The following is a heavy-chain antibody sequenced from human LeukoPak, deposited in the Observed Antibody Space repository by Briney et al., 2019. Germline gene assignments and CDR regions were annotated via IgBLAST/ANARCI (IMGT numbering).Heavy chain of an antibody. CDR2: IKQDGSEK. Sequence: PGGSLRLSCAASGFTFRSYWRTWVRQYPGKGLEWVANIKQDGSEKYYVDSVKGRFTISRDNAKNSLYLQMNSLRAEDTAVYYCARDGELGSPADAFDIWGQGTMVTVSS. D-gene: IGHD1-26*01. V-gene: IGHV3-7*01. CDR1: GFTFRSYW. CDR3: ARDGELGSPADAFDI. J-gene: IGHJ3*02.